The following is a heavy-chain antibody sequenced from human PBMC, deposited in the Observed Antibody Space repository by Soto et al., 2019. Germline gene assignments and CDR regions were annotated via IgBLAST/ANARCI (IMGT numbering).Heavy chain of an antibody. CDR3: ARDIAVAANWFDP. CDR2: IKQDGSEK. CDR1: GFTFSSYW. Sequence: GGSLRLSCAASGFTFSSYWMSWVRQAPGKGLEWVANIKQDGSEKYYVDSVKGRFTISRDNAKNSLYLQMNSLRAEDTAVYYCARDIAVAANWFDPWGQGTLVTV. V-gene: IGHV3-7*01. D-gene: IGHD6-19*01. J-gene: IGHJ5*02.